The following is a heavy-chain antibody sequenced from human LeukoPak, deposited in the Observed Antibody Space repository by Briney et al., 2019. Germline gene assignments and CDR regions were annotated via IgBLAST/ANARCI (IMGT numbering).Heavy chain of an antibody. Sequence: KPSETLSLTCTVSGGSISSYYWSWIRQPPGKGLEWIGYIYTSENTNYNPSLKSRVTMSMDTSKNQFSLKLTSVTAADTAVFFCARHVPWRVVPAAFDAFDIWGQGTMVTVSS. J-gene: IGHJ3*02. CDR2: IYTSENT. V-gene: IGHV4-4*08. CDR1: GGSISSYY. D-gene: IGHD2-2*01. CDR3: ARHVPWRVVPAAFDAFDI.